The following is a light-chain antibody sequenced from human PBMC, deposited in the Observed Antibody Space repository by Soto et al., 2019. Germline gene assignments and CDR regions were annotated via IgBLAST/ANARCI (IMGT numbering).Light chain of an antibody. J-gene: IGLJ2*01. V-gene: IGLV3-25*03. Sequence: SYELTQPPSVSVSPGQTARITCSGDGLPNQFAYWYQQKPGQAPVLVIFKDIERPSGIPERFSGSSSGTIVTLTISGVQAEDEADYYCQSADSSGTYVLFGGGTKLTVL. CDR2: KDI. CDR3: QSADSSGTYVL. CDR1: GLPNQF.